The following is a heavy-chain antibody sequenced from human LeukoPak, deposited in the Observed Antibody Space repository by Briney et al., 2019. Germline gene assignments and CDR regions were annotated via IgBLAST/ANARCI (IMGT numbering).Heavy chain of an antibody. Sequence: GASVKVSCKASGYTFTSYDINWVRQATGQGLEWMGWMNPNSGNTGYAQKFQGRVTITRNTSISTAYMELSSLRSEDTAVYYCARDVDNSIADDYWGQGTLVTVSS. J-gene: IGHJ4*02. D-gene: IGHD6-6*01. CDR2: MNPNSGNT. CDR3: ARDVDNSIADDY. V-gene: IGHV1-8*03. CDR1: GYTFTSYD.